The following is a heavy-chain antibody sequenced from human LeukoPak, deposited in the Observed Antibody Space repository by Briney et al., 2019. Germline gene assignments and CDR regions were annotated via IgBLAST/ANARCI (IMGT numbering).Heavy chain of an antibody. CDR1: GGTFSSYA. J-gene: IGHJ3*02. Sequence: EASVKVSCKASGGTFSSYAISWVRQAPGQGLEWMGGIIPIFGTANYAQKFQGRVTITTDESTSTAYMELSSLRSEDTAVYYCARGPSSPLYGGSRNDAFDIWGQGTMVTVSS. D-gene: IGHD4-23*01. V-gene: IGHV1-69*05. CDR2: IIPIFGTA. CDR3: ARGPSSPLYGGSRNDAFDI.